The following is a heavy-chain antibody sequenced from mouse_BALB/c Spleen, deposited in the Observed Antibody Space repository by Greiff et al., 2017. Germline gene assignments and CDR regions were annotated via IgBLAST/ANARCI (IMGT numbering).Heavy chain of an antibody. J-gene: IGHJ2*01. D-gene: IGHD3-1*01. Sequence: EVKLVESGGGLVKPGGSLKLSCAASGFTFSDYYMYWVRQTPEKRLEWVATISDGGSYTYYPDSVKGRFTISRDNAKNNLYLQMSSLKSEDTAMYYCARDGSGYFDYWGQGTTLTVSS. CDR2: ISDGGSYT. V-gene: IGHV5-4*02. CDR3: ARDGSGYFDY. CDR1: GFTFSDYY.